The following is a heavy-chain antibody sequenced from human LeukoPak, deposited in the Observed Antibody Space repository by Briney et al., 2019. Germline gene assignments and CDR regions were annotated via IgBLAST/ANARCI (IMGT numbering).Heavy chain of an antibody. CDR1: GFTFSDYY. J-gene: IGHJ4*02. V-gene: IGHV3-11*04. CDR2: ISSSGSTI. Sequence: GGSLRLSCAASGFTFSDYYMSWIRQAPGKGLEWVSYISSSGSTIYSADSLKGRFTISRDNSKKSLYLQMNSLRAEDTAVYYCARDERLAKGFDYWGRGTLVTVSS. CDR3: ARDERLAKGFDY. D-gene: IGHD6-25*01.